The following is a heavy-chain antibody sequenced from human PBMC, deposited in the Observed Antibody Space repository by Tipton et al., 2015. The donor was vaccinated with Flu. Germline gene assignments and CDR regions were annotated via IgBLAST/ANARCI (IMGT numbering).Heavy chain of an antibody. CDR3: AREIVVYYYYYMDV. J-gene: IGHJ6*03. CDR1: GGSFSGYY. V-gene: IGHV4-34*01. CDR2: INHSGST. D-gene: IGHD3-22*01. Sequence: TLSLTCAVYGGSFSGYYWSWIRQPPGKGLEWIGEINHSGSTNYNPSLKSRVTISVDTSKNQFSLKLSSVTAADTAVYYCAREIVVYYYYYMDVWGKGTTVTVSS.